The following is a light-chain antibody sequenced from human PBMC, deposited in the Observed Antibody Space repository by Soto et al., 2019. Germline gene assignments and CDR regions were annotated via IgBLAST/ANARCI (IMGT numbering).Light chain of an antibody. CDR1: IGSAT. CDR3: AAWIGSLNGVL. J-gene: IGLJ2*01. CDR2: SNY. V-gene: IGLV1-44*01. Sequence: QSVLTQSPSVSGTPGQRGTISCTGTIGSATVSWYRQLPGTSPQLLIYSNYVRPSGVPERFSGSKSGTSASLAISGLQSEDEADYYCAAWIGSLNGVLFRGGTKVTVL.